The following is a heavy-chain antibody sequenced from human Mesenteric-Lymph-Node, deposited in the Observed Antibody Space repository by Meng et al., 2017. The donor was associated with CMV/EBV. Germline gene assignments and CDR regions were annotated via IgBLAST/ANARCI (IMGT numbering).Heavy chain of an antibody. CDR2: IYSGGST. V-gene: IGHV3-53*01. J-gene: IGHJ4*02. CDR3: ARDRFFGDDGSGAYFHDY. Sequence: GGSLRLSCAASGFTVSSNYMSWVRQAPGKGLEWVSVIYSGGSTYYADSVKGRFTISRDNAKNTLYLQMNSLRAEDTAVYYCARDRFFGDDGSGAYFHDYWGQGTLVTVSS. D-gene: IGHD3-10*01. CDR1: GFTVSSNY.